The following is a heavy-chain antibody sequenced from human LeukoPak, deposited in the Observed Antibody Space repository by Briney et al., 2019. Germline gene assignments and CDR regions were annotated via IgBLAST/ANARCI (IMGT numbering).Heavy chain of an antibody. CDR2: ISYDGSNK. D-gene: IGHD1-26*01. CDR3: AREVREVGATRGDY. V-gene: IGHV3-30-3*01. J-gene: IGHJ4*02. Sequence: PGGSLRLSCAASGFTFTNYAMHSVRQAPCKGLEWVAFISYDGSNKYYADSVKGRFTISRDNSKNTLFLQMNSLRAEDTAVYYCAREVREVGATRGDYWGQGTLVTVSS. CDR1: GFTFTNYA.